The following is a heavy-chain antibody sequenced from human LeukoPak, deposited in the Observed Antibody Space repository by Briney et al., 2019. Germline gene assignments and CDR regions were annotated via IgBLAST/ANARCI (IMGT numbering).Heavy chain of an antibody. V-gene: IGHV3-64*01. CDR2: ISSNGGST. D-gene: IGHD1-26*01. CDR1: GFTFSSYA. Sequence: GGSLRLSCAASGFTFSSYAMHCVRQAPGKGLEYVSAISSNGGSTYYANSVKGRFTVPRDNSKNTLYLQMGSLRPEDMAVYYCARAVGATTFGWFDPWGQGTLVTVSS. J-gene: IGHJ5*02. CDR3: ARAVGATTFGWFDP.